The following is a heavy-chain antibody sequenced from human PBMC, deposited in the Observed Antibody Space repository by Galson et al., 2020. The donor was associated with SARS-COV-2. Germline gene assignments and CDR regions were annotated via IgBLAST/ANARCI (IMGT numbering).Heavy chain of an antibody. CDR2: ISYDGSNK. J-gene: IGHJ6*02. Sequence: GSLRLSCAASGFTFSSYGMHWVRQAPGKGLEWVAVISYDGSNKYYADSVKGRFTISRDNSKNTLYLQMNSLRAEDTAVYYCARDLRYFDWLFHSDYYYYGMDVWGQGTTVTVSS. V-gene: IGHV3-30*03. CDR3: ARDLRYFDWLFHSDYYYYGMDV. D-gene: IGHD3-9*01. CDR1: GFTFSSYG.